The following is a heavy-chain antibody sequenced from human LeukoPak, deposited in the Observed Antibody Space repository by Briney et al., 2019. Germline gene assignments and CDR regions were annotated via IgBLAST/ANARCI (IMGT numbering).Heavy chain of an antibody. D-gene: IGHD6-13*01. CDR1: GFTFSSYS. Sequence: PGGSLRLSCAASGFTFSSYSMNWVRQAPGKGLEWIGEINHSGSTNYNPSLKSRVTISIDTSKNQFSLKLSSVTAADTAVYYCARLSALRGFGSNWRDTRTSEKLRRSNWFDPWGQGTLVTVSS. J-gene: IGHJ5*02. CDR2: INHSGST. CDR3: ARLSALRGFGSNWRDTRTSEKLRRSNWFDP. V-gene: IGHV4-34*01.